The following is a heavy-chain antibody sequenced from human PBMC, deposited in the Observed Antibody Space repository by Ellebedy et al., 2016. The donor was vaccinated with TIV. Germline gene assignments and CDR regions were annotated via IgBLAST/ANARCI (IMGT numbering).Heavy chain of an antibody. CDR3: ARGGYGYRFGYGPKNHYYLDP. CDR2: VNHRGST. J-gene: IGHJ5*02. D-gene: IGHD5-18*01. Sequence: MPSETLSLTCAVYGGSLSGYHWSWIRQPPGKGMEWIGEVNHRGSTNYNPSLKSRVTVSEDTSKNQFSLNLSSVTAADTAVYYCARGGYGYRFGYGPKNHYYLDPWGQGTLVTVSS. CDR1: GGSLSGYH. V-gene: IGHV4-34*01.